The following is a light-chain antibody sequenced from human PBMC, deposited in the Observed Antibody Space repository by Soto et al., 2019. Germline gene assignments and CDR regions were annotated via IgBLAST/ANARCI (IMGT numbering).Light chain of an antibody. Sequence: QPVLTQPPSVSGAPGQRVTISCTGSNSNIEAGFDVHWYQHLPGTAPKLLIYGNNNRPSGVPDRFSGSRSATSASLAISGLQADDEADYYCQSYDSSLSGSVFGGGTKLTVL. V-gene: IGLV1-40*01. J-gene: IGLJ2*01. CDR1: NSNIEAGFD. CDR3: QSYDSSLSGSV. CDR2: GNN.